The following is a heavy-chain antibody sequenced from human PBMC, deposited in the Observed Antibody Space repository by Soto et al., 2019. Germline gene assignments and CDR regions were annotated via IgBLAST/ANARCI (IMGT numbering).Heavy chain of an antibody. CDR1: GFTFSSYA. CDR3: AEDSSTYYDFWSGYLGYFDY. D-gene: IGHD3-3*01. V-gene: IGHV3-23*01. J-gene: IGHJ4*02. Sequence: EVQLLESGGGLVQPGGSLRLSCAASGFTFSSYAMSWVRQAPGKGLEWVSAISGSGGSTYYADSVKGRFTISRDNSKNTLYLQMNSLRAEDTAVYYCAEDSSTYYDFWSGYLGYFDYWGQGTLVTVSS. CDR2: ISGSGGST.